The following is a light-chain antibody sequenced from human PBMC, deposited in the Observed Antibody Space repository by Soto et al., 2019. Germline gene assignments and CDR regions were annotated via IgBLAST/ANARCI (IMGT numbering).Light chain of an antibody. V-gene: IGKV2-30*02. Sequence: DVVMTQSPLSLPVTLGQPASISCRSSQSLIHSDGNTYLNWFQQRPGQSPRRLIYKVSDRASGVPERFSGSGSGTDFTLKISRVEAEDVGVYYCMQGTHWPWTFGQGTEVEIK. CDR1: QSLIHSDGNTY. J-gene: IGKJ1*01. CDR3: MQGTHWPWT. CDR2: KVS.